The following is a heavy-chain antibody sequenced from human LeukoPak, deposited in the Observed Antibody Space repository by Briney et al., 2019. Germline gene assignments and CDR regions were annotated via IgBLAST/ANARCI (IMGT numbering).Heavy chain of an antibody. Sequence: PSETLSLTCAVYGGSFSGYYWSWIGHPPGKGLEWIGEINHSGSTNYNPSLKSRVTISVDTSKNQFSLKLSSVTAADTAVYYCARGRRYSSGWPFDYWGQGTLVTVSS. D-gene: IGHD6-19*01. J-gene: IGHJ4*02. CDR3: ARGRRYSSGWPFDY. CDR2: INHSGST. CDR1: GGSFSGYY. V-gene: IGHV4-34*01.